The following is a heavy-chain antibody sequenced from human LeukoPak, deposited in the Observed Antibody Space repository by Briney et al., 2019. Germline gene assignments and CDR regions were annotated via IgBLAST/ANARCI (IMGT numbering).Heavy chain of an antibody. CDR2: TKQDGSEK. D-gene: IGHD1-7*01. J-gene: IGHJ4*02. V-gene: IGHV3-7*01. CDR1: ELTSSTSW. Sequence: PGGSLRLSCAASELTSSTSWMSWVRQAPGKGLEWVAQTKQDGSEKYYVDSVKGRFTTSRDKNSLFLQMNSVRAEDTAVYYCVGWGISGITNHWGQRTLVTVSS. CDR3: VGWGISGITNH.